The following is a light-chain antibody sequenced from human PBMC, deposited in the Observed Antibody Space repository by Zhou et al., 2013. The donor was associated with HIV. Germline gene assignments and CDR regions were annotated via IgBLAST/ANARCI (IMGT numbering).Light chain of an antibody. J-gene: IGKJ1*01. CDR2: KAS. CDR1: QHISDS. CDR3: QQYASYSQT. V-gene: IGKV1-5*03. Sequence: DFQMTQSPSTLSASVGDRVTITCRASQHISDSLAWYQKKPGKAPKLLIYKASNLDTGVPSRFSGSGSGTEFTLTISGLQPDDFATYYCQQYASYSQTFGQGTKVDIK.